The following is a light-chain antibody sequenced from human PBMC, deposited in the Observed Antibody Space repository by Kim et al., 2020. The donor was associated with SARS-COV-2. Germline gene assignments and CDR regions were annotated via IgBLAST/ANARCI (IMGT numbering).Light chain of an antibody. V-gene: IGLV3-9*01. CDR2: RDT. Sequence: VALGQTARITGGGNTIGNKNVHWYQQKPGQAPILVIYRDTNRPSGIPERFSGSNSGNTATLTISRAQAGDESDYYCQVWDSSIGVFGGGTQLTVL. J-gene: IGLJ2*01. CDR3: QVWDSSIGV. CDR1: TIGNKN.